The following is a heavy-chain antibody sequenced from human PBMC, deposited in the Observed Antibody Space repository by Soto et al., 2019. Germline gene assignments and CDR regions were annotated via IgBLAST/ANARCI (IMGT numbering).Heavy chain of an antibody. CDR3: VTSLWFGTQPEI. V-gene: IGHV4-34*01. CDR1: GGSFSGYY. D-gene: IGHD3-10*01. J-gene: IGHJ4*02. CDR2: ISPSGTT. Sequence: QVQLQQWGAGLLKPSETLSLTCAVYGGSFSGYYWTWFHQPPGKGLEWIGEISPSGTTKYIPSLKSRVIISADTSKNQFSLKVTSVTAADTAVYYCVTSLWFGTQPEIWGQGALVTVSS.